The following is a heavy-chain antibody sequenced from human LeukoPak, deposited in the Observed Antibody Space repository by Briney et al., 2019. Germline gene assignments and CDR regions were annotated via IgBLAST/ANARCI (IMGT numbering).Heavy chain of an antibody. CDR1: GFTFSSYG. V-gene: IGHV3-30*18. Sequence: GRSLTLSCAASGFTFSSYGMHWVRQAPGKGLEWVAVISYDGSNKYYADSVKGRFTISRDNSKNTLNLQMNSLRAEDTAVYYCAKGIGGSYYYYGMDVWGQGTTVTVSS. CDR3: AKGIGGSYYYYGMDV. D-gene: IGHD3-3*01. J-gene: IGHJ6*02. CDR2: ISYDGSNK.